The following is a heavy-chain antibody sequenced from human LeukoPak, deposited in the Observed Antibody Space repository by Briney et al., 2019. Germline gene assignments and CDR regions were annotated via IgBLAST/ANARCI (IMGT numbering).Heavy chain of an antibody. V-gene: IGHV3-20*03. D-gene: IGHD2-15*01. Sequence: GESLTLSYSVSGFTLDVYVMSCVPHPRGGAREWGSCINWYGGHTRYAPSVKGRCTISRDNSKNTLYLQMNSLRAEDTAVYYCAKDSYGSWEDIVVVVAAPYYYMDVWGKGTTVTI. CDR3: AKDSYGSWEDIVVVVAAPYYYMDV. CDR2: INWYGGHT. CDR1: GFTLDVYV. J-gene: IGHJ6*03.